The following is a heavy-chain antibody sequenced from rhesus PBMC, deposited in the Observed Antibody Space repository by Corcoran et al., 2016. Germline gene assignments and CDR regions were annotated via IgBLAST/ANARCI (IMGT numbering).Heavy chain of an antibody. CDR3: ASPFERGRFEV. V-gene: IGHV4S9*01. D-gene: IGHD3-34*01. CDR2: IYANSVTT. CDR1: GGAMSESSF. J-gene: IGHJ5-1*01. Sequence: QVRLQESGPGLVKSSETLSLPCAVSGGAMSESSFWNWIRQPPGKGLEWIGNIYANSVTTYNPSLKSRGTISKDTSNNQFFLKVTSVTAADTAVYYCASPFERGRFEVWGAGILVTVSS.